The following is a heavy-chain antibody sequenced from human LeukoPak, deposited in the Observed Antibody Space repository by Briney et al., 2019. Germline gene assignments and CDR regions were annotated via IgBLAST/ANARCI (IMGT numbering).Heavy chain of an antibody. CDR3: ARGVVPAAPAIGFDP. CDR2: MNPNSGNT. CDR1: GYIFTSYD. Sequence: ASVKVSCKASGYIFTSYDINWVRQATGQGLEWMGWMNPNSGNTGYAQKFQGRVTMTRNTSISTAYMELSSLRSEDTAVYYCARGVVPAAPAIGFDPWGQGTLVTVSS. D-gene: IGHD2-2*01. V-gene: IGHV1-8*01. J-gene: IGHJ5*02.